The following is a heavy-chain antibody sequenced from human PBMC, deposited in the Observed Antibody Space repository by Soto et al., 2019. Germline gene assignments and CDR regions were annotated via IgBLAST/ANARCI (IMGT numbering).Heavy chain of an antibody. Sequence: EVQVLESGGGLVQPGGSLRLSCAGSGFTFINYAMNWVRQAPGKGLEWVSSISGGGDAAFFPDSVRGRFTISRDNSKNTVTLQMNSLVVDDTAVYYCARKILGSTTRPNYWYGDLLGRGTLVTVSS. CDR3: ARKILGSTTRPNYWYGDL. D-gene: IGHD7-27*01. CDR1: GFTFINYA. J-gene: IGHJ2*01. V-gene: IGHV3-23*01. CDR2: ISGGGDAA.